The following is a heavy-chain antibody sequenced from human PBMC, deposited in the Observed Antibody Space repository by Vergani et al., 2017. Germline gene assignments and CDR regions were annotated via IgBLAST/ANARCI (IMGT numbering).Heavy chain of an antibody. CDR3: ARESSGTYYYDSSGYYGYFGY. Sequence: QVQLVESGGGVVQPGRSLRLSCAASGFTFSSYAMHWVRQAPGKGLEWVAVISYDGSNKYYADSVKGRFTISRDNSKNTLYLQMNSLRAEDTAVYYCARESSGTYYYDSSGYYGYFGYWGQGTLVTVSS. V-gene: IGHV3-30*01. CDR2: ISYDGSNK. D-gene: IGHD3-22*01. J-gene: IGHJ4*02. CDR1: GFTFSSYA.